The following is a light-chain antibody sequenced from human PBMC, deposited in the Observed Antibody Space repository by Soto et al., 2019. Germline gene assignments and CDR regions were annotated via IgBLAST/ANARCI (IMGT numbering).Light chain of an antibody. J-gene: IGKJ1*01. CDR1: QTTSHY. CDR3: QQSYSTRWT. V-gene: IGKV1-39*01. Sequence: DIQMTQSPSSLSASVGDRVTITCRASQTTSHYLNWYQEKPGKAPKLLIHAASSLQSGVPSRFSGSGSGTDFTLTISSLQPEDFATYYCQQSYSTRWTFGQGTKVEIK. CDR2: AAS.